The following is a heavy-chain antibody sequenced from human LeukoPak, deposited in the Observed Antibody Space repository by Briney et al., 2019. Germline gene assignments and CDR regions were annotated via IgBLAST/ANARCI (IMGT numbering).Heavy chain of an antibody. Sequence: PSETLSLTCTVSGGSISSYYWSWIRQPPGKGLEWIGYIYYSGSTNYNPSLKRRVTISVDTSKNQFSLRLSSVTAADTAVYYCARAPDDTSGYYPLDYWGQGTLVTVSS. CDR3: ARAPDDTSGYYPLDY. J-gene: IGHJ4*02. V-gene: IGHV4-59*01. D-gene: IGHD3-22*01. CDR1: GGSISSYY. CDR2: IYYSGST.